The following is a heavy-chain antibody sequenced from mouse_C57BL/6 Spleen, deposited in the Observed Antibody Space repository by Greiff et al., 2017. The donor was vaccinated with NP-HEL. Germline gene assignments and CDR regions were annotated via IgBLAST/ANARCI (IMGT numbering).Heavy chain of an antibody. CDR2: IYPGDGDT. J-gene: IGHJ2*01. D-gene: IGHD2-2*01. Sequence: QVQLKESGPELVKPGASVKISCKASGYAFSSSWMNWVKQRPGKGLEWIGRIYPGDGDTNYNGKFKGKATLTADKSSSTAYMQLSSLTSEDSAVYFCARGLRRTYFDYWGQGTTLTVSS. CDR1: GYAFSSSW. CDR3: ARGLRRTYFDY. V-gene: IGHV1-82*01.